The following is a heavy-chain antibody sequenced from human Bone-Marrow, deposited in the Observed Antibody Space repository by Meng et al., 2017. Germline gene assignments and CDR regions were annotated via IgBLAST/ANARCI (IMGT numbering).Heavy chain of an antibody. CDR2: ISTSGRIT. V-gene: IGHV3-23*01. CDR1: GFTFSNYA. Sequence: GESLKISCRASGFTFSNYAMNWVRQAPGKGLEWVSVISTSGRITYYADSVKGRFTISRDNSQNTVHLQMNSLTAEDTALYYCAKGGVAQGRGYWGQGTLVTVYS. J-gene: IGHJ4*02. D-gene: IGHD3-10*01. CDR3: AKGGVAQGRGY.